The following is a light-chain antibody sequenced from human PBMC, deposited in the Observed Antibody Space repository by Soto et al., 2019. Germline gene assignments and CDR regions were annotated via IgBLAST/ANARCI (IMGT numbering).Light chain of an antibody. Sequence: DIQMTQSPSSLSASVGDSVTISCRASQSIFTYLHWYQQKPGTAPRLLISRASSVQSGVPARFSGSGSGRDFTLSISSLRPEDIGTYFCQQAYSVPWTFGPGTRVEI. V-gene: IGKV1-39*01. CDR1: QSIFTY. CDR3: QQAYSVPWT. CDR2: RAS. J-gene: IGKJ1*01.